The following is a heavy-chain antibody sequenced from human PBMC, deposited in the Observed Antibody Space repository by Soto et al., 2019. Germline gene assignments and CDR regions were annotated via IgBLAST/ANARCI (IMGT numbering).Heavy chain of an antibody. CDR3: AKAHVIVVAGSTFDY. CDR2: IYHGGTT. J-gene: IGHJ4*01. Sequence: SETLSLTCTVSGYSISSGSYWGWIRQPPGKGPEWIASIYHGGTTFYNPSLKSRVTVSVDKSNNQFSLKLRSVTAADTAVYYCAKAHVIVVAGSTFDYWGHGTLVTVSS. V-gene: IGHV4-38-2*02. CDR1: GYSISSGSY. D-gene: IGHD6-19*01.